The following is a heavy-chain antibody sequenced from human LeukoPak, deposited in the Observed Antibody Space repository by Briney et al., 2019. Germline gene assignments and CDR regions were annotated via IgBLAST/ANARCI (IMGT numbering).Heavy chain of an antibody. CDR1: GGSVSNYY. CDR2: IYTSGST. V-gene: IGHV4-4*07. CDR3: ASERYDYFDC. J-gene: IGHJ4*02. D-gene: IGHD3-16*01. Sequence: SETLSLTCTVSGGSVSNYYWSWIRQPAGQGLEWIGRIYTSGSTNYNPSLQSRVTMSVDTSKNQFSLKLSSVTAADTAVYYCASERYDYFDCWGQGTLVTVSS.